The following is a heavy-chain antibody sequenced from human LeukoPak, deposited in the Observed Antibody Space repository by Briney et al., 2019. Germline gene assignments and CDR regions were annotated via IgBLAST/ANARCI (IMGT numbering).Heavy chain of an antibody. CDR1: GGSISSYY. J-gene: IGHJ4*02. V-gene: IGHV4-59*01. D-gene: IGHD5-24*01. CDR2: IYYSGST. Sequence: SETLSLTCTVSGGSISSYYWSWIRQPPGKGVEWIGYIYYSGSTNYNPSLKSRVTISVDTSKNQFSLKLSSVTAADTAVYYCASYGDGYNLGKLGVFDYWGQGTLVTVSS. CDR3: ASYGDGYNLGKLGVFDY.